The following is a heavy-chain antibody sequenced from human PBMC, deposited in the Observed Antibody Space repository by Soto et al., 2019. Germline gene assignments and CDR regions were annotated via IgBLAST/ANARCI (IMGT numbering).Heavy chain of an antibody. CDR2: IYYSGST. D-gene: IGHD1-1*01. Sequence: SSETLSLTCTVSGGSISSGGYYWSWIRQHPGKGLEWIGYIYYSGSTYYNPSLKSRVTISVDTSKNQFSLKLSSVTAADTAVYYCARDAPTGTATYYYYGMDVWGQGTTVTVSS. CDR3: ARDAPTGTATYYYYGMDV. V-gene: IGHV4-31*03. CDR1: GGSISSGGYY. J-gene: IGHJ6*02.